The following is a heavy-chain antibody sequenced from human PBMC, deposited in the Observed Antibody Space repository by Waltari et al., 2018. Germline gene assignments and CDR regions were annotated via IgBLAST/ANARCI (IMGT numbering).Heavy chain of an antibody. CDR1: GASISSSNYY. V-gene: IGHV4-39*01. Sequence: LQLQESGPGLVKPSETLSLTCSVSGASISSSNYYWGWLRQPPGKGLEWIGSMFNGGSTYYNPSLKSRVTISVDTSKNQFSLRLNSVTAADTAIYYCARHGYSGGWFDPWGQGTLVTVSS. CDR2: MFNGGST. CDR3: ARHGYSGGWFDP. D-gene: IGHD4-17*01. J-gene: IGHJ5*02.